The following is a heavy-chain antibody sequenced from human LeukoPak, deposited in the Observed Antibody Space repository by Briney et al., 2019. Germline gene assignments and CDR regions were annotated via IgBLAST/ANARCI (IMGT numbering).Heavy chain of an antibody. CDR1: GGSISSYY. J-gene: IGHJ3*02. V-gene: IGHV4-59*12. CDR2: IYYSGST. D-gene: IGHD3-22*01. Sequence: SETLSLTCTVSGGSISSYYWSWIRQPPGKGLEWIGYIYYSGSTNYNPSLKSRVTISVDTSKNQFSLKLSSVTAADTAVYYCAKDMDYYDSSDVGAFDIWGQGTMVTVSS. CDR3: AKDMDYYDSSDVGAFDI.